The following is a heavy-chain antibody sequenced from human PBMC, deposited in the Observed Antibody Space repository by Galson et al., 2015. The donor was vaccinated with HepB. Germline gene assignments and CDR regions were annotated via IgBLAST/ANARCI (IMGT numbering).Heavy chain of an antibody. Sequence: SLRLSCAASGFTFSSYAMSWVRQAPGKGLEWVSAISGSGGSTYYADSVKGRFTISRDNAKNSLYLQMNCLRAEDTAVYYCARDQEYCSSTSCYTLEYFQHWGQGTLVTVSS. D-gene: IGHD2-2*02. J-gene: IGHJ1*01. CDR3: ARDQEYCSSTSCYTLEYFQH. CDR1: GFTFSSYA. V-gene: IGHV3-23*01. CDR2: ISGSGGST.